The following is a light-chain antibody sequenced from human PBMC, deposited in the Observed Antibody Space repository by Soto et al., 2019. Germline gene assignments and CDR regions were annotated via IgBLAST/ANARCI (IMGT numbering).Light chain of an antibody. V-gene: IGKV1-27*01. CDR1: QGIGVY. CDR3: QKYNSAPLT. Sequence: DIQMTQSPSSLSASFGDRVTITCRAGQGIGVYLAWFQQKPGNAPKLLIYAASTLQSGVPSRFSGSGSGTDFTLTISSLQPEDVATYFCQKYNSAPLTFGGGTKVEIK. CDR2: AAS. J-gene: IGKJ4*01.